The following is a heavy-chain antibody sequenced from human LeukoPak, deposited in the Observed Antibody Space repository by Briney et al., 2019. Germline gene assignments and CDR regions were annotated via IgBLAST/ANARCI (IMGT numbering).Heavy chain of an antibody. Sequence: QSRGSLRLSCTVSGFTVSSNSMSWVRQAPGKGLEWVSFIYSGDTHYSDSVKGRFTISRDHSKNTLYLQMNSLRAEDTAFYYCARGFGRFGHRFGYLGQGTLVTVSS. CDR3: ARGFGRFGHRFGY. CDR2: IYSGDT. V-gene: IGHV3-53*01. D-gene: IGHD3-10*01. J-gene: IGHJ4*02. CDR1: GFTVSSNS.